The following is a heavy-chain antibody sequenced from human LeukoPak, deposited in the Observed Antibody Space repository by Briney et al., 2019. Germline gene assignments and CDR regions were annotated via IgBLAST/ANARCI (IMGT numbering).Heavy chain of an antibody. D-gene: IGHD3-9*01. V-gene: IGHV4-38-2*02. CDR1: GYSISSGYY. CDR3: ARRNFDWLLHRGEYFQH. CDR2: IYHSGST. J-gene: IGHJ1*01. Sequence: PSETLSLTCTVSGYSISSGYYWGWIRQPPGKGLEWIGSIYHSGSTYYNPSLKSRVTISVDTSKNQFSLKLSSVTAADTAVYYCARRNFDWLLHRGEYFQHWGQGTLVTVSS.